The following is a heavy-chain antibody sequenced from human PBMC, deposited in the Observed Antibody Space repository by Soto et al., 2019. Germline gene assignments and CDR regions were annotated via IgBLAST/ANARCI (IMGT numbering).Heavy chain of an antibody. CDR1: GGSISSGGYS. CDR3: AGVRIVRNYYGSGSYLGYFDY. D-gene: IGHD3-10*01. V-gene: IGHV4-30-2*01. J-gene: IGHJ4*02. Sequence: TLCLTCAVSGGSISSGGYSWSWIRQPPGKGLEWIGYIYHSGSTYYNPSLKSRVTISVDRSKNQFSLKLSSVTAADTAVYYCAGVRIVRNYYGSGSYLGYFDYWGQGTLVTVSS. CDR2: IYHSGST.